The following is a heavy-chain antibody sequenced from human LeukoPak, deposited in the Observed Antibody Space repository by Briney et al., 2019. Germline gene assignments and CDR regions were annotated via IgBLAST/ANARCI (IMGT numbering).Heavy chain of an antibody. Sequence: SVKVSCKASGGTFSSYAISWVRQAPGQGLEWMGGIIPIFGTANYAQKFQGRVTITADESTSTAYMELSSLRSEDTAVYYCARDRSPAAVWSQLVPYYYYYGMDVWGQGTTVTVSS. V-gene: IGHV1-69*13. CDR2: IIPIFGTA. J-gene: IGHJ6*02. CDR1: GGTFSSYA. CDR3: ARDRSPAAVWSQLVPYYYYYGMDV. D-gene: IGHD6-13*01.